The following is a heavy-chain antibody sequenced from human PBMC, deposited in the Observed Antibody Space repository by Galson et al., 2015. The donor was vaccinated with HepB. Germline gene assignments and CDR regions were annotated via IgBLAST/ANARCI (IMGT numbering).Heavy chain of an antibody. CDR2: IKSKTDGGTT. CDR3: TTDSIVVVVAATFDAFDI. D-gene: IGHD2-15*01. CDR1: GFTFSNAW. Sequence: SLRLSCAASGFTFSNAWMNWVRQAPGKGLEWVGRIKSKTDGGTTDYAAPVKGRFTISRDDSKNTLYLQMNSLKTEDTAVYYCTTDSIVVVVAATFDAFDIWGQGTMVTVSS. J-gene: IGHJ3*02. V-gene: IGHV3-15*07.